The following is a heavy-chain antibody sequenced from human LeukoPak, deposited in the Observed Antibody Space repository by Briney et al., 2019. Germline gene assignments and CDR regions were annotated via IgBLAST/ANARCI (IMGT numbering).Heavy chain of an antibody. Sequence: PGGSLRLSCAASGFTFSSYAMHWVRQAPGKGLEYVSAISSNGGSTYYANSVKGRFTISRDNSKNTLYLQMGSLRAEDMAVHYCARGPLAAAGPYYFDYWGQGTLVTVSS. J-gene: IGHJ4*02. V-gene: IGHV3-64*01. D-gene: IGHD6-13*01. CDR1: GFTFSSYA. CDR3: ARGPLAAAGPYYFDY. CDR2: ISSNGGST.